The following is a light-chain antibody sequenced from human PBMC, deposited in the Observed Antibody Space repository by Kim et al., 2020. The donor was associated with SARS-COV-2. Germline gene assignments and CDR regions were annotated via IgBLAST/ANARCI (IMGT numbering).Light chain of an antibody. CDR3: QQSYNPLT. CDR2: AAS. CDR1: QTISNY. Sequence: SASVGDRVTITCRASQTISNYLNWYQQKPGNAPRLLIYAASILQSGVPSRFSGSGSGTDSALTISSLQPDDFATYYCQQSYNPLTFGGGTKVDIK. V-gene: IGKV1-39*01. J-gene: IGKJ4*01.